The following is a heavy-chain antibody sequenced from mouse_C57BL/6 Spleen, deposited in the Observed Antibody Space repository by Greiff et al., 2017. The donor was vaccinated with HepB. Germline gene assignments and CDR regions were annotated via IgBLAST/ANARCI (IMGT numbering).Heavy chain of an antibody. V-gene: IGHV5-6*02. CDR1: GFTFSSYG. CDR3: ARRDLYGSSPHYYAMDY. Sequence: EVKLVESGGDLVKPGGSLKLSCAASGFTFSSYGMSWVRQTPDKRLEWVATISSGGSYTYYPDSVKGRFTISRDNAKNTLYLQMSSLKSEDTAMYYCARRDLYGSSPHYYAMDYWGQGTSVTVSS. J-gene: IGHJ4*01. D-gene: IGHD1-1*01. CDR2: ISSGGSYT.